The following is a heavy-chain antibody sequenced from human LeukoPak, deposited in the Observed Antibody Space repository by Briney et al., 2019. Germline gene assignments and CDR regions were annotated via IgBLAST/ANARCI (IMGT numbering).Heavy chain of an antibody. D-gene: IGHD2-8*01. J-gene: IGHJ5*02. CDR1: GFSVSGIH. V-gene: IGHV3-66*01. Sequence: GGSLRLSCVASGFSVSGIHMNWVRQASGKDLEWVSGLYAGGATYYADSMGGRFTISRDHSKNTLYLQMTNLRVDDTAIYYCARGNGNVGGRLDPWGQGTRVTVSS. CDR3: ARGNGNVGGRLDP. CDR2: LYAGGAT.